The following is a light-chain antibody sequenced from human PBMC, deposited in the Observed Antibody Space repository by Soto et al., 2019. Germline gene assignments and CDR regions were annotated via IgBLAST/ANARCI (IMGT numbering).Light chain of an antibody. Sequence: AIQMTQSPSSLSASVGDRVTITWWASQGIRSKLGWYQQKPGKAPKLLIYAASSLQSGVPSRFSGSGSGTEFTLTISSLQPDDFATYYCQQSYSTPTWTFGQGTMVDIK. J-gene: IGKJ1*01. V-gene: IGKV1-6*01. CDR3: QQSYSTPTWT. CDR1: QGIRSK. CDR2: AAS.